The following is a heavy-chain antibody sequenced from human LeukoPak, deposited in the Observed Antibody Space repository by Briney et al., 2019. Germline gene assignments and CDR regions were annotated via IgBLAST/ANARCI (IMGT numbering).Heavy chain of an antibody. CDR1: GGSISSYD. J-gene: IGHJ5*02. CDR3: AREVRGVIRWNWFDP. D-gene: IGHD3-10*01. CDR2: IYYSGST. Sequence: SETLSLTCTVSGGSISSYDWSWIRQPPGKGVEGIGYIYYSGSTNYNPSLKSRVTISVHTSKNQFSLKLSSVTAADTAVYYCAREVRGVIRWNWFDPWGQGTLVTVSS. V-gene: IGHV4-59*01.